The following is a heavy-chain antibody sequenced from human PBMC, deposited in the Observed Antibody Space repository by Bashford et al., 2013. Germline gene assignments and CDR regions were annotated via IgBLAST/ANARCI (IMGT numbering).Heavy chain of an antibody. CDR2: INAGNGDT. D-gene: IGHD1-26*01. V-gene: IGHV1-3*01. Sequence: ASVKVSCKTSGYTFTDYLIQWVRQAPGQRLEWMGWINAGNGDTKYSQKFQDRVTITRDTSASTASIDLSSLRSEDTAVYYCARSRFSGSSYSLGYWGQGTLVTVSS. CDR1: GYTFTDYL. CDR3: ARSRFSGSSYSLGY. J-gene: IGHJ4*02.